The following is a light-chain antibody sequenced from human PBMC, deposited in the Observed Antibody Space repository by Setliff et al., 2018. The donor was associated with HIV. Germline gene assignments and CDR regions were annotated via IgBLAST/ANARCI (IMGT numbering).Light chain of an antibody. Sequence: SALTQPASVSGSPGQSITISCTGTSSDVGSYNLVSWYQQHPGKAPKLIIYEGNKRPSGVSTRFSGSKSGNTASLTISGLQAEDGADYYCCSFAGSSTSVFGTGTKVTVL. CDR3: CSFAGSSTSV. CDR2: EGN. CDR1: SSDVGSYNL. J-gene: IGLJ1*01. V-gene: IGLV2-23*01.